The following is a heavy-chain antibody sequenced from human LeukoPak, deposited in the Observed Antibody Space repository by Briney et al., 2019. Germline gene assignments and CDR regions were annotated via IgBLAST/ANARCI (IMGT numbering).Heavy chain of an antibody. CDR1: GGSISSSNW. J-gene: IGHJ6*03. CDR2: IYHSGST. D-gene: IGHD6-19*01. V-gene: IGHV4-4*02. CDR3: ARESPPAVAFFYYYCYMDV. Sequence: SETLSLTCAVSGGSISSSNWWSWVRQPPGKGLEWIGEIYHSGSTNYNPSLKSRVTISVDKSKNQFSLKLSSVTAADTAVYYCARESPPAVAFFYYYCYMDVWGKGTTVTVSS.